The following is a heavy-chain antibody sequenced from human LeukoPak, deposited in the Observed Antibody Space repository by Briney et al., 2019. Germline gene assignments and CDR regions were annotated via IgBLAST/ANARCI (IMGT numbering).Heavy chain of an antibody. J-gene: IGHJ4*02. D-gene: IGHD3-10*01. CDR2: IYTSGST. CDR1: GGSISSGGYY. V-gene: IGHV4-61*02. Sequence: PSETLSLTCTVSGGSISSGGYYWSWIRQPAGKGLEWIGRIYTSGSTNYNPSLKSRVTISVDTSKNQFSLKLSSVTAADTAVYYCARGESAYYFDYWGQGTLVTVSS. CDR3: ARGESAYYFDY.